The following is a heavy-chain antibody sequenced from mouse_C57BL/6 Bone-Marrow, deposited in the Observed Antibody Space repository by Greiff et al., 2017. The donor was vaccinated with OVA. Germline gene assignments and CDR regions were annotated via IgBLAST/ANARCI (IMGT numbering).Heavy chain of an antibody. J-gene: IGHJ4*01. CDR1: GFSLTSYG. V-gene: IGHV2-2*01. Sequence: VQLQQSGPGLVQPSQSLSITCTVSGFSLTSYGVHWVRQSPGKGLEWLGVIWSGGSTDYNAAFISRLSISKDNSKSQVFFKMNSLQADDTAIYYGASSYGISYSAMDYWVQGTSVTVSS. CDR3: ASSYGISYSAMDY. D-gene: IGHD1-1*01. CDR2: IWSGGST.